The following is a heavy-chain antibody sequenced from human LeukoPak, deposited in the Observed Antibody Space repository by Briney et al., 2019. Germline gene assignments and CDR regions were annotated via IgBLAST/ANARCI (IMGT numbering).Heavy chain of an antibody. J-gene: IGHJ4*02. CDR3: AKDARFCSGGSCYSTTSFDH. CDR2: IRYDGSNK. V-gene: IGHV3-30*02. Sequence: GGSLRLSCAVSGFTFSNYGIHWVRQAPGKGLEWVAFIRYDGSNKDYADSVKGRFTISISRDNSKNTLYLQMNSLRGEDTAVYYCAKDARFCSGGSCYSTTSFDHWGQGTLVTVSS. CDR1: GFTFSNYG. D-gene: IGHD2-15*01.